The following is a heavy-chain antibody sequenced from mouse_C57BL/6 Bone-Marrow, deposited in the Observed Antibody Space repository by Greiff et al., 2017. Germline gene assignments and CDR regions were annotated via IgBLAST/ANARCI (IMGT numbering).Heavy chain of an antibody. Sequence: VQLQQSGAELVKPGASVKLSCKASGYTFTSYWMHWVKQRPGQGLEWIGMIHPNSGSTNYNERFKSKATLTVDKSSSTAYMQLSSLTSEDSAVYYCARGGGLLLVYWGQGTLVTVSA. CDR3: ARGGGLLLVY. D-gene: IGHD1-1*02. J-gene: IGHJ3*01. CDR1: GYTFTSYW. CDR2: IHPNSGST. V-gene: IGHV1-64*01.